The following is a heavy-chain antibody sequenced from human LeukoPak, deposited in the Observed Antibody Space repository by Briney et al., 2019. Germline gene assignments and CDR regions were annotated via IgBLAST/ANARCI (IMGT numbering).Heavy chain of an antibody. CDR3: ARMAPYYYYYYMDV. J-gene: IGHJ6*03. CDR1: GYSISSGYY. D-gene: IGHD5-24*01. Sequence: PSETLSLTCTVSGYSISSGYYWGWIRQPPGKGLEWIGSIYHSGSTYYNPSLKSRVTISVDKSKNQFSLKLSSVTAADTAVYYCARMAPYYYYYYMDVWGKGTTVTVSS. CDR2: IYHSGST. V-gene: IGHV4-38-2*02.